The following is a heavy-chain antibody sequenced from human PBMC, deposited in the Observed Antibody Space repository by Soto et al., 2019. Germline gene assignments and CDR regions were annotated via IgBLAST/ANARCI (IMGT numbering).Heavy chain of an antibody. V-gene: IGHV1-18*01. Sequence: ASVKVSCKASGYTFTSYGISWVRQAPGQGLEWMGWISAYNGNTNYAQKLQGRVTMTTDTSTSTAYMELRSLRSDDTAVYYGASNSRYYGMDVWGQXTTVTVSS. D-gene: IGHD6-13*01. CDR2: ISAYNGNT. CDR1: GYTFTSYG. J-gene: IGHJ6*02. CDR3: ASNSRYYGMDV.